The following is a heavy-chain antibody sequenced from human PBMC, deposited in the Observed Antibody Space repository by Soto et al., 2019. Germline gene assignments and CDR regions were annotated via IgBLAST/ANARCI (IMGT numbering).Heavy chain of an antibody. J-gene: IGHJ6*03. Sequence: QVQLQQWGAGLLKPSETLSLTCAVYGGSFSGYQWTWIRQTPGKGLEWIGEINDSGNINYNPSLKSRVTIFLDTPKKQISRKLSSVTAADTAVYYCARGLILWFGELSRRGGYYSCVDVWGEGTTVIVSS. V-gene: IGHV4-34*01. D-gene: IGHD3-10*01. CDR3: ARGLILWFGELSRRGGYYSCVDV. CDR2: INDSGNI. CDR1: GGSFSGYQ.